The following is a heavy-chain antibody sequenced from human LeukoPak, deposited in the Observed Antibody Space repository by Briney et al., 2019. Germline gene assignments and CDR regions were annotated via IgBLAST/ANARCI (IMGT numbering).Heavy chain of an antibody. J-gene: IGHJ4*02. D-gene: IGHD3-22*01. CDR2: ISGSGGST. V-gene: IGHV3-23*01. CDR1: GFTFRNYN. CDR3: AKEDYDSSGYYSGYFDY. Sequence: GGSLRLSCAASGFTFRNYNMNWVRQAPGKGLEWVSAISGSGGSTYYADSVKGRFTISRDNSKNTLYLQMNSLRAEDTAVYYCAKEDYDSSGYYSGYFDYWGQGTLVTVSS.